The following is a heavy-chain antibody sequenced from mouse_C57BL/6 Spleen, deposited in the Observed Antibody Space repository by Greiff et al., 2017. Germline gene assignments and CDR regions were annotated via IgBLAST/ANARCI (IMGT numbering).Heavy chain of an antibody. CDR3: ARWINWYFDV. J-gene: IGHJ1*03. CDR2: IDPSDSYT. CDR1: GYTFTSYW. V-gene: IGHV1-69*01. Sequence: QVQLQQSGAELVMPGASVKLSCKASGYTFTSYWMHWVKQRPGQGLEWIGEIDPSDSYTNYNQKFKGKSTLTVDKSSSTAYMQLSSLTSEDSAVYYCARWINWYFDVWGTGITVTVSS.